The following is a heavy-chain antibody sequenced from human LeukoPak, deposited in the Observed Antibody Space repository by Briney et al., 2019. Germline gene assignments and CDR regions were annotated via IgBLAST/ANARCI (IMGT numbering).Heavy chain of an antibody. D-gene: IGHD2-21*01. CDR3: TRLVVGDAFDI. Sequence: GGSLKLSCAASGCSFSGFAIHWVRQATGKGLEWVGQIRSKANGYTTAYGASLKGRFTISRDDSQNTAYLQIKGLKTEDTAMYYCTRLVVGDAFDIWGQGIMVTVSS. V-gene: IGHV3-73*01. CDR1: GCSFSGFA. CDR2: IRSKANGYTT. J-gene: IGHJ3*02.